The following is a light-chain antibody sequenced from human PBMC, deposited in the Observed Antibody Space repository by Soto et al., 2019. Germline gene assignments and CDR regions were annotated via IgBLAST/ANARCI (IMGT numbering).Light chain of an antibody. CDR2: GAL. Sequence: IVLTQYPGTLSLSPGERATLSCRASQTVSSRFLAWYQQKPGQAPRLLIYGALSRATGIPDRFSGSGSGTDFTLTISRLEPEDFALYYCQQYATSPLTSCGRTKADI. V-gene: IGKV3-20*01. CDR3: QQYATSPLT. J-gene: IGKJ4*01. CDR1: QTVSSRF.